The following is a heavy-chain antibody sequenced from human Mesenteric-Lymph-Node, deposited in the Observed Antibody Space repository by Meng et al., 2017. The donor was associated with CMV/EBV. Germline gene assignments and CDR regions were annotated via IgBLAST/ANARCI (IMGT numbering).Heavy chain of an antibody. J-gene: IGHJ4*02. CDR3: ARGGLAFCGGDCYRGIDH. Sequence: SETLSLTCTVSGGSISSYYWSWIRQPPGKGLEWIGYIYYSAGTYYNSSLKSRVSMSIDTSKKTFSLKVTSVTAADTAVYYCARGGLAFCGGDCYRGIDHWGQGTLVTVSS. CDR1: GGSISSYY. D-gene: IGHD2-21*01. CDR2: IYYSAGT. V-gene: IGHV4-59*04.